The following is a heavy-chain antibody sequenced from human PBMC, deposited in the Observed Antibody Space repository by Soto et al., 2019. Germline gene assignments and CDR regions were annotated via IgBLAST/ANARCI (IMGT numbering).Heavy chain of an antibody. Sequence: QVQLQESGPGLVKPSETLSLTCTVSGGSVSSGSYYWSWIRQPPGKGLEWIGYIYYSGSTNYNPPLKSRVTISVDTSKNPFSLRLSSVTAADTAVYYWARIRGYSGYGSYYYGMYVWGQGTTVTV. J-gene: IGHJ6*02. CDR3: ARIRGYSGYGSYYYGMYV. V-gene: IGHV4-61*01. CDR2: IYYSGST. CDR1: GGSVSSGSYY. D-gene: IGHD5-12*01.